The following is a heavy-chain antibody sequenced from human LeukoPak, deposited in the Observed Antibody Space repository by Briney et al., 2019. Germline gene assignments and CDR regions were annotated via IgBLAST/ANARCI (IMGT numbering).Heavy chain of an antibody. D-gene: IGHD3-10*01. CDR1: GGSITDYF. V-gene: IGHV4-34*01. CDR2: INHSGSS. Sequence: SETLSLTCALSGGSITDYFYNWVRQSPGKGLEWIGEINHSGSSTYNPSLKSRVTISVDTSKKQFSLKLSSVTAADTAVYYCARVEEGYGSGRRENYYYYYMDVWGKGTTVTISS. J-gene: IGHJ6*03. CDR3: ARVEEGYGSGRRENYYYYYMDV.